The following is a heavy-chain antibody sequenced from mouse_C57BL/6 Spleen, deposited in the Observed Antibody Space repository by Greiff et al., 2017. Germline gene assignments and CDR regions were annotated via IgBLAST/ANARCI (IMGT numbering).Heavy chain of an antibody. CDR1: GYTFTDYE. CDR3: TSEGYYYGSSPFAY. CDR2: IDPETGGT. J-gene: IGHJ3*01. V-gene: IGHV1-15*01. D-gene: IGHD1-1*01. Sequence: VQLQESGAELVRPGASVTLSCKASGYTFTDYEMHWVKQTPVHGLEWIGAIDPETGGTAYNQKFKGKAILTADKSSSTAYMELRSLTSEDSAVYYCTSEGYYYGSSPFAYWGQGTLVTVSA.